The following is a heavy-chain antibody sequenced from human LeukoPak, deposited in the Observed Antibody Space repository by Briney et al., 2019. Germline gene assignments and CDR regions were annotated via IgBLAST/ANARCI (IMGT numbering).Heavy chain of an antibody. Sequence: PSGTLSLTCAVSGDSISGSNWWSWVRQPPGKGLEWIEEIHHSGSTNYNPSLKSRVTISVDKSKNQFSLKLSSVTAADTAVYYCARVAGTFYGEAYFDYWGQGTLVTVSS. D-gene: IGHD3-10*01. CDR3: ARVAGTFYGEAYFDY. CDR2: IHHSGST. CDR1: GDSISGSNW. J-gene: IGHJ4*02. V-gene: IGHV4-4*02.